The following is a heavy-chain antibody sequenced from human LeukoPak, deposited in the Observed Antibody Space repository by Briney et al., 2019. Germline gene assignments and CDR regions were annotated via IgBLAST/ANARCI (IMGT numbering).Heavy chain of an antibody. V-gene: IGHV3-30*03. J-gene: IGHJ3*02. D-gene: IGHD2-2*01. CDR3: ARELKIVVVPAATNDAFDI. Sequence: GGSLRLSCAASGFTFSSYGMHWVRQAPGKGLEWVAVISYDGSNKYYADSVKGRFTISRDNSKNTLYLQMNSLRAEDTAVYYCARELKIVVVPAATNDAFDIWGQGTMVTVSS. CDR1: GFTFSSYG. CDR2: ISYDGSNK.